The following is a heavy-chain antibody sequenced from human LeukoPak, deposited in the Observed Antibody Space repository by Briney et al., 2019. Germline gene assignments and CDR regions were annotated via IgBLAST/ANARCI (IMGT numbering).Heavy chain of an antibody. Sequence: GGSLRPSCAASGFIFKDYWMIWVRQAPGKGLEWVANIKQDGSEKYYVDSVKGRFTISRDNAKNSLYLQMNTLRAEDTAMYYCAKDAQPRSRWFDPWGQGTLVTVSS. V-gene: IGHV3-7*03. CDR2: IKQDGSEK. J-gene: IGHJ5*02. CDR3: AKDAQPRSRWFDP. CDR1: GFIFKDYW. D-gene: IGHD3-16*01.